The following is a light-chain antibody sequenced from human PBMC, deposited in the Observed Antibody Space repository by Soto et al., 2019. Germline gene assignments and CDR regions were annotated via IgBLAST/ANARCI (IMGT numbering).Light chain of an antibody. J-gene: IGLJ3*02. CDR3: GTWDSSLLAGV. V-gene: IGLV1-51*01. CDR1: SSNIGSNY. Sequence: QSVLTQPPSVSAAPGQKVTISCYGSSSNIGSNYVCWYQQFPGTTPKLLIYDNNKRPSGIPDRFSGSKSGTSATLGITGLQTGDEADYYCGTWDSSLLAGVFGGGTKLTVL. CDR2: DNN.